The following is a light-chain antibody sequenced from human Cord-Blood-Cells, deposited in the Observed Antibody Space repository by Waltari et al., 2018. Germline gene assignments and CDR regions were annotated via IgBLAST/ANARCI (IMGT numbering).Light chain of an antibody. J-gene: IGKJ2*01. CDR3: QQYNNWPPYT. CDR2: GAS. V-gene: IGKV3-15*01. CDR1: QSVSSN. Sequence: EIVMTQSPATLSVSPGERATLSCRASQSVSSNLAWYQQKPGQAPRLLIYGASTRATGIPARFSGIGSGTEFTLSISSLQSEDFAVYYCQQYNNWPPYTFGQGTKLESK.